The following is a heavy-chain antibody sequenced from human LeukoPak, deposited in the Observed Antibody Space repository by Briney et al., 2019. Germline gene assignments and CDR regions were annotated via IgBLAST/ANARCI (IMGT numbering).Heavy chain of an antibody. V-gene: IGHV4-39*07. CDR1: GDSISTSYYY. CDR3: ASLCSGGSCYSRDY. J-gene: IGHJ4*02. D-gene: IGHD2-15*01. Sequence: SETLSLTCTVSGDSISTSYYYWGWIRQPPGKGLEWIGSIYYSGSTYYNASLKNRVTISVDTSKNQFSLKLSSVTAADTAVYYCASLCSGGSCYSRDYWGQGTLVTVSS. CDR2: IYYSGST.